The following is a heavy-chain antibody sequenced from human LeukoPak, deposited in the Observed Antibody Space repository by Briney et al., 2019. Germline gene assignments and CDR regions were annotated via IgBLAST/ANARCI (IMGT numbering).Heavy chain of an antibody. J-gene: IGHJ4*02. V-gene: IGHV4-59*08. CDR2: ISYSGPT. D-gene: IGHD6-19*01. Sequence: AETLSLTCTVSRGSISCYYWSWLRQPPGKGLEGVGHISYSGPTNYNPSLKSRLTISVDTSKTQFPLTLSSVTAADTAVYYCASLYSSALYSLVGWGEGTLVTVSS. CDR3: ASLYSSALYSLVG. CDR1: RGSISCYY.